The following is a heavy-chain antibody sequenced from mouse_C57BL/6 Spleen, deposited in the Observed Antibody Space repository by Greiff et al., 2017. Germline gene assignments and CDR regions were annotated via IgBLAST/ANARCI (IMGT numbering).Heavy chain of an antibody. V-gene: IGHV1-50*01. Sequence: QVQLQQPGAELVKPGASVKLSCKASGYTFTSYWMQWVKQRPGQGLEWIGEIDPSDSYTNYNQKFKGKATLTVDTSSSTAYMQLSSLTSEDSAVYDCARQITAVVATDYFDYWGQGTTLTVSS. CDR2: IDPSDSYT. D-gene: IGHD1-1*01. CDR3: ARQITAVVATDYFDY. J-gene: IGHJ2*01. CDR1: GYTFTSYW.